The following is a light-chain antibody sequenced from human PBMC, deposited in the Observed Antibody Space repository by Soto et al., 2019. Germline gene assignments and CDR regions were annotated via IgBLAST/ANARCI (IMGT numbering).Light chain of an antibody. Sequence: IQLTLSTSTLSDPSGYRVTITSRGRQNIGSYLAWYQQKPGKVPKLLISDASSLESGVPSRFSGSGSGTDFSFTISSLQPEDIATYYCQQYDNLPFTFGPGTKVDIK. CDR2: DAS. CDR3: QQYDNLPFT. CDR1: QNIGSY. V-gene: IGKV1-5*01. J-gene: IGKJ3*01.